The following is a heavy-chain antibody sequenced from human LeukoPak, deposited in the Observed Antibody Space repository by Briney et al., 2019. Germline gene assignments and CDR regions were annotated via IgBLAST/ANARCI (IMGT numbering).Heavy chain of an antibody. CDR3: ARCRDIGTYNLLRY. Sequence: SGGSLRLSCAAAGFTFSAYDMHWVRQATGKGLEWVSYIGRAGDTYYAGSVKGRFTISREDATNSLFLQMNSLGVGDTAVYYCARCRDIGTYNLLRYWGQGALVTVSS. CDR1: GFTFSAYD. V-gene: IGHV3-13*04. CDR2: IGRAGDT. J-gene: IGHJ4*02. D-gene: IGHD1-26*01.